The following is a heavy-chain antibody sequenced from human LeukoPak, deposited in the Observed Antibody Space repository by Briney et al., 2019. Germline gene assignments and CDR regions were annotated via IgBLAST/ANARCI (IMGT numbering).Heavy chain of an antibody. CDR3: AREFYGDYPFGQGHYYYYMDV. Sequence: ASVKVSCKASGYTFTGYYMHWARQAPGQGLEWMGWINPNSGGTNYAQKFQGRVTMTRDTSISTVYMELSRLRSDDTAVYYCAREFYGDYPFGQGHYYYYMDVWGKGTTVTVSS. J-gene: IGHJ6*03. D-gene: IGHD4-17*01. V-gene: IGHV1-2*02. CDR2: INPNSGGT. CDR1: GYTFTGYY.